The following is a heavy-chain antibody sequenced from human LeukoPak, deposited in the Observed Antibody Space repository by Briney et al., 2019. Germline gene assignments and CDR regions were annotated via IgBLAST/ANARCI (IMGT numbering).Heavy chain of an antibody. CDR3: AKDLRYRHYYGSGSSNDY. V-gene: IGHV3-64*02. CDR2: INNYGGLT. CDR1: GFTFSSYA. Sequence: GGSLRLSCAASGFTFSSYAMHWVRQAPGKGLEYVSAINNYGGLTYYADSVKGRFTISRDNSKRTLYLQMGSLRLEDTALYYCAKDLRYRHYYGSGSSNDYWGQGTLVIVSS. J-gene: IGHJ4*02. D-gene: IGHD3-10*01.